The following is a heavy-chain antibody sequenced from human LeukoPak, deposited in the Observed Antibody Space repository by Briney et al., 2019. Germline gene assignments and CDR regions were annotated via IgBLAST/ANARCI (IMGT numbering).Heavy chain of an antibody. V-gene: IGHV3-23*01. CDR2: ISGSCGST. CDR1: GFTFSSYA. J-gene: IGHJ4*02. Sequence: GWSLRLSCAASGFTFSSYAMSWVRQAPGKGREGVSAISGSCGSTYYADSVTGRFTISRDNSENTLYLQMNSLRADDTAVYYCATEASSRGSYPASPDYWGQGTLVTVSS. CDR3: ATEASSRGSYPASPDY. D-gene: IGHD6-6*01.